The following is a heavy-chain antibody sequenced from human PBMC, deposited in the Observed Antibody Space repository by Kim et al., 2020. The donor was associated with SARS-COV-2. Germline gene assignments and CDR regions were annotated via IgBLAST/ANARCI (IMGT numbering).Heavy chain of an antibody. CDR3: ARGTASHSSGWYTFDY. D-gene: IGHD6-19*01. J-gene: IGHJ4*01. Sequence: GGSLRLSCAVSGFSVNTYYMTWVRQAPGKGLEWIAVMFSAGITYYADSVKDRFTLSRDNFKNTLYLQMNSLTVDDTAMYFCARGTASHSSGWYTFDYWG. CDR2: MFSAGIT. V-gene: IGHV3-53*01. CDR1: GFSVNTYY.